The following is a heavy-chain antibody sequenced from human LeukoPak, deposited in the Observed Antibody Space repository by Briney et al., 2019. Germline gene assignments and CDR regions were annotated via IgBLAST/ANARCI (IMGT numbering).Heavy chain of an antibody. CDR2: ISGSGGNT. D-gene: IGHD3-3*01. J-gene: IGHJ3*02. Sequence: PGGSLRLSCAASGFTFSTYAMSWVRQTPGKGLEWVSAISGSGGNTYYADSVKGRFTISRDNSKNTLYLQMNSLRAEDTAVYYCARENTYYDFWSGYYPNAFDIWGQGTMVTVSS. V-gene: IGHV3-23*01. CDR3: ARENTYYDFWSGYYPNAFDI. CDR1: GFTFSTYA.